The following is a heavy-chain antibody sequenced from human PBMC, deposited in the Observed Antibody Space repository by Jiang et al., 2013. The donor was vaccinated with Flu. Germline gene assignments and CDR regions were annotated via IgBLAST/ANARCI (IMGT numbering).Heavy chain of an antibody. V-gene: IGHV3-21*01. D-gene: IGHD3-3*01. J-gene: IGHJ3*02. CDR3: ARERIGVLRKLAAFDI. CDR1: GFTFSSYT. Sequence: VQLLESGGGLVKPGGSLRLSCAASGFTFSSYTLNWVRQAPGKGLEWVSAISSTSTYIYYVDSVKGRFTISRDNAKNSLYLHMSSLRAEDTAVYYCARERIGVLRKLAAFDIWGQGTVVTVSS. CDR2: ISSTSTYI.